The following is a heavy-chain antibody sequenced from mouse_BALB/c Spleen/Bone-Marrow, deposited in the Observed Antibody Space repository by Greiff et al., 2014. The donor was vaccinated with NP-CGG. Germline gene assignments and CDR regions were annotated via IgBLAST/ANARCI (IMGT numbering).Heavy chain of an antibody. Sequence: VKLVESGPELVKPGASVKISCKASDYAFSTSWMNWVKQRPGQGLEWIGRIYPGDGDTYYNGKFKGKATLTADKSSSTAYMQLSSLTSVDSAAYFCARSDGYRAMDYWGQGTSVTVSS. CDR3: ARSDGYRAMDY. CDR1: DYAFSTSW. CDR2: IYPGDGDT. D-gene: IGHD2-3*01. J-gene: IGHJ4*01. V-gene: IGHV1-82*01.